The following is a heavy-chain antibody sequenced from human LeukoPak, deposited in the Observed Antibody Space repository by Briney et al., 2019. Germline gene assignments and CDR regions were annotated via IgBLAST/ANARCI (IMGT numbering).Heavy chain of an antibody. CDR3: ARVYNWNSSGLGAPRD. CDR1: GGSISSYH. V-gene: IGHV4-59*08. D-gene: IGHD1-7*01. Sequence: SETLSLTCTVSGGSISSYHWSWIRQPPGKGLEWIGYIYYSGSTNYNPSLKSRVTISVDTSKNQFSLKLSSVTAADTAVYYCARVYNWNSSGLGAPRDWGRGTLVTVSS. J-gene: IGHJ4*02. CDR2: IYYSGST.